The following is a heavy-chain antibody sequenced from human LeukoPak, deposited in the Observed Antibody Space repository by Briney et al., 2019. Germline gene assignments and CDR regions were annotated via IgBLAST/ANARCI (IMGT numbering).Heavy chain of an antibody. CDR2: ISSSSSTI. CDR1: GFSFSGYA. CDR3: ARDRKIFNNGTNYHFDY. D-gene: IGHD1-26*01. J-gene: IGHJ4*02. Sequence: PGGSLRLSCAASGFSFSGYAMSWVRQAPGKGLEWVSYISSSSSTIYYADSVKGRFTISRDNAKNSLYLQMNSLRAEDTAVYYCARDRKIFNNGTNYHFDYWGQGTLVTVSS. V-gene: IGHV3-48*01.